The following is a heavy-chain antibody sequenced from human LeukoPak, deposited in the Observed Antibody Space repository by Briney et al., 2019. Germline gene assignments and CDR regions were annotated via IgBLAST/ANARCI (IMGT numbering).Heavy chain of an antibody. J-gene: IGHJ6*02. CDR3: ARVLDGFTISAALDV. Sequence: KTGGSLRLSCSASGFTFSTYSMNWVRQAPGKGLERVSSISYSSSYIYYADSVKGRFTISRDNAKNSLYLEMNSLRAEDTAVYYCARVLDGFTISAALDVWGQGTTVTVSS. D-gene: IGHD6-13*01. CDR2: ISYSSSYI. CDR1: GFTFSTYS. V-gene: IGHV3-21*01.